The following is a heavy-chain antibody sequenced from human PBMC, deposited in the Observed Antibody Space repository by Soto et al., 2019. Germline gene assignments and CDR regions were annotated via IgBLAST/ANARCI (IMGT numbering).Heavy chain of an antibody. V-gene: IGHV3-48*01. CDR2: MTSDSKTI. J-gene: IGHJ3*01. D-gene: IGHD2-21*02. CDR1: GFTFSIYS. Sequence: EVQLVESGGGLVQPGGSLRLSCEASGFTFSIYSMNWVRQAPGKGLEWVSYMTSDSKTIHYAYSVKGRFSISRDNAKNSLYLQMNSLRAEDMAVYYCARGVTYGFDAWGQGTMVTVSS. CDR3: ARGVTYGFDA.